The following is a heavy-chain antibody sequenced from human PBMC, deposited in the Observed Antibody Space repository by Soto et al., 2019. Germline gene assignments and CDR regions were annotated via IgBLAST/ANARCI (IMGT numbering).Heavy chain of an antibody. V-gene: IGHV3-23*01. CDR3: AKRSGSGPFYYYYGMDV. CDR2: ISGSGGST. J-gene: IGHJ6*02. Sequence: EVQLLESGGGLVQPGGSLRLSCAASGFTFSSYAMSWVRQAPGKGLEWVSAISGSGGSTYYADSVKGRFTISRDNSKNTLYLQMNSLRAEDTAVYYCAKRSGSGPFYYYYGMDVWGQGTTVTVSS. CDR1: GFTFSSYA. D-gene: IGHD6-25*01.